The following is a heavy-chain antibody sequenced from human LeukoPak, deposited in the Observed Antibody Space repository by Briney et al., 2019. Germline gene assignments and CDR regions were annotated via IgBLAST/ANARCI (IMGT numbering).Heavy chain of an antibody. CDR3: ARQGSSPNWFDP. CDR1: GDSISGGAFY. Sequence: SETLSLTCTVSGDSISGGAFYWGWVRQSPGKGLEWIGSMFYSGSTHFNPSLESRITMSLDTSKHQFSLRLSLMTAADTGVYYCARQGSSPNWFDPWGQGTLVTVSS. J-gene: IGHJ5*02. V-gene: IGHV4-39*01. D-gene: IGHD1-26*01. CDR2: MFYSGST.